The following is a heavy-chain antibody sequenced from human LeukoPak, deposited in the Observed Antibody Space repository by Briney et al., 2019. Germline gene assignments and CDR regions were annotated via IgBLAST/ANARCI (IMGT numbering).Heavy chain of an antibody. Sequence: GGSLRLSCAASGFTFSSYSMNWVRQAPGKGLEWVSSISSSSSYIYYADSVKGRFTISRDNAKNSLYLQMNSLRAEDTAVYYCARAPPYYYDSSGYYLGASDIWGQGTMATVSS. CDR1: GFTFSSYS. CDR2: ISSSSSYI. CDR3: ARAPPYYYDSSGYYLGASDI. J-gene: IGHJ3*02. V-gene: IGHV3-21*01. D-gene: IGHD3-22*01.